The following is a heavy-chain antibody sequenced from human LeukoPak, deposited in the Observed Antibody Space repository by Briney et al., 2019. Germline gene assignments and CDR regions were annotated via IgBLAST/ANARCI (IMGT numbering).Heavy chain of an antibody. CDR2: ISYDGSDK. J-gene: IGHJ4*02. V-gene: IGHV3-30*04. CDR1: RFTFSIYA. Sequence: PGGSLRLSCAASRFTFSIYAMHWVRQAPGKGLEWVAVISYDGSDKYYADFVKGRFTISRDNSKNTLYLQMNSLRAEDTAVYYCARRWYFDYWGQGTLVTVSS. D-gene: IGHD6-13*01. CDR3: ARRWYFDY.